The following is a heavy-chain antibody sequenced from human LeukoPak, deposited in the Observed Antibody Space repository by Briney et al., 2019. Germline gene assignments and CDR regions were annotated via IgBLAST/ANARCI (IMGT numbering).Heavy chain of an antibody. V-gene: IGHV4-4*07. CDR1: GGSISSYY. CDR3: ARDLEENAFDI. J-gene: IGHJ3*02. Sequence: SETLSLTCTVSGGSISSYYWSWIRQPAGKGLEWIGRIYSSGSTNYNPSLKSRVTISVDTSKNQFSLKLSSVTAADTAVYYCARDLEENAFDIWGQGTMVTVSS. CDR2: IYSSGST. D-gene: IGHD1-1*01.